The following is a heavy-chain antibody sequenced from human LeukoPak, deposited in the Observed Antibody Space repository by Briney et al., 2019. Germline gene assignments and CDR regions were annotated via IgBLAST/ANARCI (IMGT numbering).Heavy chain of an antibody. J-gene: IGHJ4*02. CDR2: IIPIFGTA. CDR3: ARGDYYDSSGYFDY. D-gene: IGHD3-22*01. CDR1: GGTFSSYA. V-gene: IGHV1-69*05. Sequence: SVKVSCKASGGTFSSYAISWVRQAPGQGLEWMGRIIPIFGTANYAQKFQGRVTITTDESTSTAYMELSSLRSEDTAVYYCARGDYYDSSGYFDYWGQGTLVTVSS.